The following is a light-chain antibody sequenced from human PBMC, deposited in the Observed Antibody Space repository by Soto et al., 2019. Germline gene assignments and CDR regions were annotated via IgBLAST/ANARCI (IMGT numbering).Light chain of an antibody. V-gene: IGKV3-15*01. CDR3: QQYNDWQT. CDR2: GAS. CDR1: QSVSSD. Sequence: IVMTQSPATLSVSPGERATLSCRASQSVSSDLAWYQQKPGQAPRLLIYGASTRATGIPATFSGSGSGTEFTLTISSLQSEDFAVYYCQQYNDWQTFGQGTKVEIK. J-gene: IGKJ1*01.